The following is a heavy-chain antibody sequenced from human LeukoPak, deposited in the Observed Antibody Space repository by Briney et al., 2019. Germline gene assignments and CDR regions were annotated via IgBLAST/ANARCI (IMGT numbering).Heavy chain of an antibody. CDR3: ARPSIPSAAASALDI. V-gene: IGHV4-38-2*02. D-gene: IGHD2-2*01. CDR2: IYHSGST. J-gene: IGHJ3*02. Sequence: SETLSLTCTVSGYSISSGYYWGWIRQPPGKGLEWIGSIYHSGSTYYNPSLKSRATMSVDTSKSQLSLKMTSVTAADTAVYYCARPSIPSAAASALDIWGQGTMVTVSS. CDR1: GYSISSGYY.